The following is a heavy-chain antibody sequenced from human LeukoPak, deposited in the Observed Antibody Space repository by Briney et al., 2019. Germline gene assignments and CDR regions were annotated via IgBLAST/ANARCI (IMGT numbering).Heavy chain of an antibody. CDR3: AIWDDSAWGFGN. D-gene: IGHD6-19*01. Sequence: SETLSLTCIVSGGSISSYSWNWIRQSPGKGLEWVGYISHSGTTSYNSSLKSRVTISVDTSKNQLSLKLTSVTAADTAVYYCAIWDDSAWGFGNWGPGTLVTVSS. CDR1: GGSISSYS. J-gene: IGHJ4*02. V-gene: IGHV4-59*08. CDR2: ISHSGTT.